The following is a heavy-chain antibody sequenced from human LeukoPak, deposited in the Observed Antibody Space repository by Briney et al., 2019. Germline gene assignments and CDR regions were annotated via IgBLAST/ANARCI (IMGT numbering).Heavy chain of an antibody. Sequence: SGPGLVKPSQTLSLTCAVSGGSISSGGYSWSWIRQPPGKGLEWIGSIYYSGSTYYNPSLKSRVTISVDTSKNQFSLKLSSVTAADTAVYYCARVVVDYDFWSGYSHPHTANWFDPWGQGTLVTVSS. V-gene: IGHV4-39*07. D-gene: IGHD3-3*01. J-gene: IGHJ5*02. CDR3: ARVVVDYDFWSGYSHPHTANWFDP. CDR2: IYYSGST. CDR1: GGSISSGGYS.